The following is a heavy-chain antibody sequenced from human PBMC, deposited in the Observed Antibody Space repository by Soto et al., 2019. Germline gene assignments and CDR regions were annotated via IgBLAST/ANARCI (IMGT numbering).Heavy chain of an antibody. CDR2: IVVGSGNT. Sequence: GASVKVSCKASGFTFTSSAMQWVRQARGQRLEWIGWIVVGSGNTNYAQKFQERVTITTDISTSTAYMELSSLRSEDTAVYYCARARYSSSWYDYWGQGTLVTVSS. D-gene: IGHD6-13*01. CDR3: ARARYSSSWYDY. V-gene: IGHV1-58*02. CDR1: GFTFTSSA. J-gene: IGHJ4*02.